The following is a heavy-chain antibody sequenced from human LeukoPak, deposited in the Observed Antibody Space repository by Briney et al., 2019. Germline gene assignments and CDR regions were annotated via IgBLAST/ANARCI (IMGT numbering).Heavy chain of an antibody. V-gene: IGHV4-34*01. CDR3: AREPRHLYCSSTSCYKHYFDY. Sequence: SETLSLTCAVYGGSFSGYYWSWIRQPPGKGLEWIGEINHSGSTNYNPSLKSRVTISVDTSKNQFSLKLSSVTAADTAVYYCAREPRHLYCSSTSCYKHYFDYWGQRTLVTVSS. CDR2: INHSGST. CDR1: GGSFSGYY. D-gene: IGHD2-2*02. J-gene: IGHJ4*02.